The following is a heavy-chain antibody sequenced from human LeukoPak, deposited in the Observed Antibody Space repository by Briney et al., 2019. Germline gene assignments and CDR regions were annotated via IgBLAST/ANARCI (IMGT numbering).Heavy chain of an antibody. CDR2: IKEDGSEK. V-gene: IGHV3-7*01. Sequence: GGSLRLSCAASGFTFSTYWMSWVRQAPGKGLEWVANIKEDGSEKFYVDSVKGRFTISRDNVQNSLFLHMNSLRAEDTAVYYCARGIAAAGLDYWGQGTLVTVSS. D-gene: IGHD6-13*01. CDR1: GFTFSTYW. CDR3: ARGIAAAGLDY. J-gene: IGHJ4*02.